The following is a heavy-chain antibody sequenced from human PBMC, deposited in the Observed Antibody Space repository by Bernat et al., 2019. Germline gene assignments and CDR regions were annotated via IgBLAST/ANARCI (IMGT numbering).Heavy chain of an antibody. D-gene: IGHD5-12*01. V-gene: IGHV1-46*01. CDR2: INPSAGGT. CDR3: ARGGLTYRGYRPPWGY. J-gene: IGHJ4*02. Sequence: QVQLVQSGAEVKQPGASVKVSCTASGYTFTTYHMHWLRQAPGQGLEWLGVINPSAGGTSYPQKFRDRVTMTWDTSTSTVYMELSSLTSEDTAIYYCARGGLTYRGYRPPWGYWGQGTLVTVSS. CDR1: GYTFTTYH.